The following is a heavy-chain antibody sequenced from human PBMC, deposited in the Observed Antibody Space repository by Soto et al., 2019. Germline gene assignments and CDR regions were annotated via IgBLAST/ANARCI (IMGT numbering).Heavy chain of an antibody. CDR1: GGSIRNGGYY. V-gene: IGHV4-31*03. J-gene: IGHJ4*02. CDR2: IYYSGST. D-gene: IGHD3-22*01. Sequence: QERLQESGPGLVKPSQTLSLTCTVSGGSIRNGGYYWTWIRQHPGKGLEWIGYIYYSGSTYYNPSLKSRVTISIDTSKNQFSLKLSSVTAADTAVYYCARDNYDSIGWLDHWGQGTLVTVSS. CDR3: ARDNYDSIGWLDH.